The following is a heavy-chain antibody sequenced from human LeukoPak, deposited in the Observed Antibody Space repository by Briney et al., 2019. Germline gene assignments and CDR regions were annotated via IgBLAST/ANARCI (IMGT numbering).Heavy chain of an antibody. CDR1: GFNFANHA. Sequence: GGSLRLSCAASGFNFANHAMSWVRQTPGKGVEWVSVISGGGDITYYADSVTGRFTISRDNSKDTLFLQMHSLRPGDTAVYYCVREDTPATANYWGQGTLVTISS. D-gene: IGHD2-21*02. V-gene: IGHV3-23*01. J-gene: IGHJ4*02. CDR2: ISGGGDIT. CDR3: VREDTPATANY.